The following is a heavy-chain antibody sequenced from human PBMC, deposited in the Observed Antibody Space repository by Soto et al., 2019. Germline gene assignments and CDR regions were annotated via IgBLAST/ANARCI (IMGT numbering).Heavy chain of an antibody. CDR2: INHSGST. J-gene: IGHJ6*02. Sequence: SETLSLTCAVYGGSFSGYYWSWIRQPPGKGLEWIGEINHSGSTNYNPSLKSRVTISVDTSKNQFSLKLSSVTAADTAVYYCARAGYSYGSKYYYYGMDVWGQGTTVS. V-gene: IGHV4-34*01. D-gene: IGHD5-18*01. CDR1: GGSFSGYY. CDR3: ARAGYSYGSKYYYYGMDV.